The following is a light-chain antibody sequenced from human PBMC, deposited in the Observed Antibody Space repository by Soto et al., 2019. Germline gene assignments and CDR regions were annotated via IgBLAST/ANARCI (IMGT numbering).Light chain of an antibody. V-gene: IGKV3-15*01. CDR1: QSVSSS. CDR3: QQYNDWPLT. CDR2: GAF. Sequence: EFVLTQSPGTLSLSPGERATLSCRASQSVSSSYIAWYQQKPGQAPSLLIYGAFTRATGIPARFSGTGSGTEFTLTISSLQSEDFALYYCQQYNDWPLTFGQGTKVDIK. J-gene: IGKJ1*01.